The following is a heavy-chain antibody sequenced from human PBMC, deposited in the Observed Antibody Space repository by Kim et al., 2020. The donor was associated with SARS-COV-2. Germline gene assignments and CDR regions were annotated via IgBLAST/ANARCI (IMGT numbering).Heavy chain of an antibody. Sequence: GGSLRLSCAASGFTFSSYCMHWVRQAPGKGLEWVSSISSSSSNIYYADSVKGRFTISRDNAKNSLYLQMNSLRAEGTAVYYCARVVPYYGSGGPYYGMDVWGQGTTVTVSS. D-gene: IGHD3-10*01. CDR3: ARVVPYYGSGGPYYGMDV. CDR2: ISSSSSNI. J-gene: IGHJ6*02. CDR1: GFTFSSYC. V-gene: IGHV3-21*01.